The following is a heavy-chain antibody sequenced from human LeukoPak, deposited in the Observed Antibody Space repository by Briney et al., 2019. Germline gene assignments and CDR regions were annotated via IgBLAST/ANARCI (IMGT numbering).Heavy chain of an antibody. Sequence: SETLSLTCTVSGGSVISDTYYWGWIRQPPGKGLEWIGSIHYSESTYYNPSLKSRVTISVDTSKNQFSLKLSSVTAADTAVYYCARIGSGYLNIDYWGQGTLVTVSS. D-gene: IGHD3-22*01. CDR3: ARIGSGYLNIDY. CDR1: GGSVISDTYY. J-gene: IGHJ4*02. CDR2: IHYSEST. V-gene: IGHV4-39*01.